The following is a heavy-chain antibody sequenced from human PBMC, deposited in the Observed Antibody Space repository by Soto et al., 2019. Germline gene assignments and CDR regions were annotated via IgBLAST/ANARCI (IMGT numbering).Heavy chain of an antibody. Sequence: ASVKVSCKASGYTFTIYSMHWVRQAPGQRLEWMGWINAGNGNTKYSQKFQGRVTITRDTSASTAYMELSSLRSEDTAVYYCARMKEIQLWFVNAFDIWGQGTMVTVSS. V-gene: IGHV1-3*01. CDR3: ARMKEIQLWFVNAFDI. CDR1: GYTFTIYS. D-gene: IGHD5-18*01. J-gene: IGHJ3*02. CDR2: INAGNGNT.